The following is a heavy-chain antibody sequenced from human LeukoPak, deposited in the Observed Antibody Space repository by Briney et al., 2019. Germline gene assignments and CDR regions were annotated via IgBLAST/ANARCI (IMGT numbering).Heavy chain of an antibody. CDR3: AXXXXYGSMSI. J-gene: IGHJ4*02. Sequence: ASVKVSCKASGYTFTTYDINWARQATGQGLEWMGWMNPNSGDAGYAPKFQGRVTMTRNTSITTAYMEVTNLKSEDTAVYYCAXXXXYGSMSIWGQGTLVTVSS. CDR1: GYTFTTYD. V-gene: IGHV1-8*01. D-gene: IGHD3-10*01. CDR2: MNPNSGDA.